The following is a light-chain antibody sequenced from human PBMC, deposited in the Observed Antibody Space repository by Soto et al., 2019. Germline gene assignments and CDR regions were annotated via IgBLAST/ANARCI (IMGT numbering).Light chain of an antibody. V-gene: IGKV1-33*01. CDR1: QDIDNY. CDR3: QQSHSLPLS. J-gene: IGKJ4*01. Sequence: QMTQSPSSLSASVGDRVTITCQASQDIDNYLNWYQQRPGKAPKLLIYDSSNLQTGVPSRFSGSGSGTDFTFAISSLQPEDIATYYCQQSHSLPLSFGGGTKVQI. CDR2: DSS.